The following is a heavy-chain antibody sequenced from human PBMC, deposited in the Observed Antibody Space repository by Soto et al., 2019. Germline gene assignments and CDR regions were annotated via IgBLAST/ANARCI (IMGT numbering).Heavy chain of an antibody. J-gene: IGHJ4*02. CDR3: ARQATVAGTIPVPHVDY. Sequence: QLQLQESGPGLVKPSETLSLTCTVSGGSISSSSYYWGWIRQPPGKGLEWIGRIYYSGSTYYNPSLKSRVTISVDTSKNQFSLKLSSVTAADTAVYYCARQATVAGTIPVPHVDYWGQGTLVTVSS. CDR2: IYYSGST. D-gene: IGHD6-19*01. V-gene: IGHV4-39*01. CDR1: GGSISSSSYY.